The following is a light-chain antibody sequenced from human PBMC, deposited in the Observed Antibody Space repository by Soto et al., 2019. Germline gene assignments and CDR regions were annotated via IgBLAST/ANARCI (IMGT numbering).Light chain of an antibody. CDR3: QPRSNWPLT. J-gene: IGKJ4*01. CDR2: DAS. V-gene: IGKV3-11*01. CDR1: QSVSSY. Sequence: EILLTQSPATLSLSPGEGATLSCRASQSVSSYLAWYQQKPGQAPRLLIYDASNRATGIPARFSGSGSGTDFTLTISSLETEDFAVYYCQPRSNWPLTFGGGTKVDIK.